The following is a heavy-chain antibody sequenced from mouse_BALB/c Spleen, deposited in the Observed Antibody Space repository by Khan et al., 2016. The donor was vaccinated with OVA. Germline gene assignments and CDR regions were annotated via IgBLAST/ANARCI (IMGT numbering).Heavy chain of an antibody. CDR1: GYTFTDYV. D-gene: IGHD2-2*01. J-gene: IGHJ3*01. CDR2: IFPGGGSS. V-gene: IGHV1-77*01. Sequence: QVQLQQSGPELVKPGASVKMSCKASGYTFTDYVINWVKQRTGQGLEWIGDIFPGGGSSYYTEKFKGKAKLTADKSSNTAYMQLSSLTFEDSAVYFCARDGYAVFAYWGQGTLVTVSA. CDR3: ARDGYAVFAY.